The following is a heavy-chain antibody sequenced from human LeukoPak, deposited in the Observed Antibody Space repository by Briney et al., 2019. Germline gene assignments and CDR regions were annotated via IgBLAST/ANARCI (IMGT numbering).Heavy chain of an antibody. CDR1: GGSIGSGGYY. J-gene: IGHJ4*02. CDR3: ARSDIWGSYRFLDY. CDR2: IYHSGST. V-gene: IGHV4-30-2*01. D-gene: IGHD3-16*02. Sequence: SQTLSLTCTVSGGSIGSGGYYWSWIRQPPGKGLEWIGYIYHSGSTYYNPSLKSRVTISVDRSKNQFSLKLSSVTAADTAVYYCARSDIWGSYRFLDYWGQGALVTVSS.